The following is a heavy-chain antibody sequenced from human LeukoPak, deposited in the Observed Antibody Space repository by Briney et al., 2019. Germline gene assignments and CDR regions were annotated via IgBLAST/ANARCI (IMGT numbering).Heavy chain of an antibody. J-gene: IGHJ6*03. CDR3: ARGIHDSSGYYSYYYYYYYMDV. Sequence: GGSLRLSCAASGFTFSSYWMSWVRQAPGKGLEWVANIKQDGSEKYYVDSVKGRFTISRDNAKNSLYLQMNSLRSEDTAVYYCARGIHDSSGYYSYYYYYYYMDVWGKGTTVTVSS. CDR1: GFTFSSYW. V-gene: IGHV3-7*03. D-gene: IGHD3-22*01. CDR2: IKQDGSEK.